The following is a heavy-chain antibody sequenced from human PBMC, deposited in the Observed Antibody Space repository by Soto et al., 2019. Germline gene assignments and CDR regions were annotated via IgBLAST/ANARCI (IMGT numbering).Heavy chain of an antibody. CDR1: GFTFSTYV. CDR2: IGESGDTS. J-gene: IGHJ4*02. Sequence: DVQLLESGGGLAQPGGSLRLSCAASGFTFSTYVMAWVRQAPGKGLEWVSMIGESGDTSYYADSVKGRFTISRDNSNHTVYLQMTSLTAEDTGVYFCARVPAPYRYYFDSWGQGTLVTVSS. D-gene: IGHD3-16*02. CDR3: ARVPAPYRYYFDS. V-gene: IGHV3-23*01.